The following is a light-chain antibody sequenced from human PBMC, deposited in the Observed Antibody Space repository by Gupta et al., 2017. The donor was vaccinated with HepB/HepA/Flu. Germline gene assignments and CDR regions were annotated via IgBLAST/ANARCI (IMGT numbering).Light chain of an antibody. J-gene: IGLJ2*01. V-gene: IGLV3-21*04. Sequence: SYVLTQPPSVSVAPGKTARILCGGDNIGGKSVHWYQQKSGQAPVMVIYYDSDRPLGIPERFSGSKSGNTATLTISRVEAGDEADFYCQVWDSKSVHPVFGGGTKLTVL. CDR1: NIGGKS. CDR2: YDS. CDR3: QVWDSKSVHPV.